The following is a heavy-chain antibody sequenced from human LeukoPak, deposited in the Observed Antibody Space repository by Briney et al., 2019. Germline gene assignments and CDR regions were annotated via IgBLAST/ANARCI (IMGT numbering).Heavy chain of an antibody. CDR2: IYYRGST. CDR3: ARGDDFSTGSFLDY. V-gene: IGHV4-39*02. D-gene: IGHD3/OR15-3a*01. Sequence: SETLSLTCTVSGGSISSSRYYWGWIRQPPGKGLEWIGSIYYRGSTYYNPSLKSRVTMSVDTSKNRFSLKLSSVTAADTAVYYCARGDDFSTGSFLDYWGQGILVTVSS. J-gene: IGHJ4*02. CDR1: GGSISSSRYY.